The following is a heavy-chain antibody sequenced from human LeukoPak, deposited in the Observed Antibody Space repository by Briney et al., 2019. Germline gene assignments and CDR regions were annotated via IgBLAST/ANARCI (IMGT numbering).Heavy chain of an antibody. J-gene: IGHJ4*02. V-gene: IGHV4-4*02. D-gene: IGHD3-3*01. CDR3: ARAEGEYDFWSGYFDY. Sequence: SETLSLTCAASGGAISSSNWWSWVRQPPGKWLEWIGEIYHSGSTNYNPSLKSRVTISVDKSKNQFSLKLSSVTAADTAVYYCARAEGEYDFWSGYFDYWGQGTLVTVSS. CDR2: IYHSGST. CDR1: GGAISSSNW.